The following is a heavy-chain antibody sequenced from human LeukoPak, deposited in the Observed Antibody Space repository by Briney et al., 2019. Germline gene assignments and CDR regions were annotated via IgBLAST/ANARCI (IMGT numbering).Heavy chain of an antibody. CDR1: GFNFIAYE. Sequence: PGGSLRLSCTASGFNFIAYEMNWVRQAPGQGLQWVSYISTSGSSIYYADSVKGRFTISRDNAKSSLYLQMNSLRAEDTAVYYCTRGRVARGGFITYYYYYMDVWGQGTTVTVSS. V-gene: IGHV3-48*03. CDR2: ISTSGSSI. CDR3: TRGRVARGGFITYYYYYMDV. J-gene: IGHJ6*03. D-gene: IGHD3-10*01.